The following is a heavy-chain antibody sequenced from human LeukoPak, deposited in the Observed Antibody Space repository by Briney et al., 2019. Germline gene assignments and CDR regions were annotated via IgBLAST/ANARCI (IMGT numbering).Heavy chain of an antibody. Sequence: QTGRSLRLSCAASGFTFSSYSMHWVRQAPGKGLEWVAVISDDGINKYYADSVKGRFTISRDNSRNTLYLQMNSLRAEDTAVYCCARDYGGNSDFDYWGQGTLVTVSS. CDR2: ISDDGINK. J-gene: IGHJ4*02. D-gene: IGHD4-23*01. CDR3: ARDYGGNSDFDY. V-gene: IGHV3-30-3*01. CDR1: GFTFSSYS.